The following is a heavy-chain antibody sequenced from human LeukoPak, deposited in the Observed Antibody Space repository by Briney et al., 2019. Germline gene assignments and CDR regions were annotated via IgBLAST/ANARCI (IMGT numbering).Heavy chain of an antibody. Sequence: DSVKGRFTISRDNAKKSLHLQMNSLRAEDTAVYYCARDEYSDLCYYMDVWGKATRVTVSS. J-gene: IGHJ6*03. V-gene: IGHV3-7*01. CDR3: ARDEYSDLCYYMDV. D-gene: IGHD5-12*01.